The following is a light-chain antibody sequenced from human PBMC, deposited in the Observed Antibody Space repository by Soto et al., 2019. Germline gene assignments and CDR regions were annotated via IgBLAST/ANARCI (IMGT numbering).Light chain of an antibody. CDR3: QQYNTYPLT. V-gene: IGKV1-5*03. CDR1: QSISTW. J-gene: IGKJ4*01. CDR2: KAS. Sequence: DIQMTQSPSTVSASVGDRVTITCRASQSISTWLAWYQQKPGKAPKLLIYKASSLESGVPSRFSGSGSGTEFTLTINSLQPDDFATYYCQQYNTYPLTFGGGTTVESK.